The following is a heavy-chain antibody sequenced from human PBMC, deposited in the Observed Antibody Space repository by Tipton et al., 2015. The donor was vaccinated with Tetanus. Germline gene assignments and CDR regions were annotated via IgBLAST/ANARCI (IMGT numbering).Heavy chain of an antibody. Sequence: LRLSCTVSGASINAGGYLWTWVRQHPGKGLEWIGHIYYTDYTSYAPSLDSRVRISVNTSTNFFSLRLTSVTAADTAVYFCARGLPREPFYLDYWGQGQQVIVSS. CDR1: GASINAGGYL. J-gene: IGHJ4*02. CDR2: IYYTDYT. CDR3: ARGLPREPFYLDY. D-gene: IGHD1-26*01. V-gene: IGHV4-31*02.